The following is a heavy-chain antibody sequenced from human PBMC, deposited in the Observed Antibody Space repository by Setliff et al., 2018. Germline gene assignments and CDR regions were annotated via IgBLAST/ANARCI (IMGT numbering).Heavy chain of an antibody. V-gene: IGHV4-38-2*02. Sequence: SETLSLTCTVSGYSISNDYFWGWIRQPPGKGLEWIGSIYHSGSTSYYPSLKSRVTISVDTSKNQFSLNLSSVTAADTAVYYCAKHRSYLDYWGQGTLVTVST. J-gene: IGHJ4*02. CDR1: GYSISNDYF. CDR2: IYHSGST. CDR3: AKHRSYLDY.